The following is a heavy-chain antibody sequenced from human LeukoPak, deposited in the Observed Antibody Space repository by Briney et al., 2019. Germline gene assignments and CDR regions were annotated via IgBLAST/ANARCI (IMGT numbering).Heavy chain of an antibody. CDR3: APLGATSFDY. D-gene: IGHD1-26*01. CDR2: IVPNSGGT. Sequence: ASVKVSCKTSGYTFTDYYIHWVRQAPGQGLEWMGWIVPNSGGTNYAQKFQGRVTMTRDTSISTAYMELNRLRYDDTAVYYCAPLGATSFDYWGQGTLVTVSS. CDR1: GYTFTDYY. V-gene: IGHV1-2*02. J-gene: IGHJ4*02.